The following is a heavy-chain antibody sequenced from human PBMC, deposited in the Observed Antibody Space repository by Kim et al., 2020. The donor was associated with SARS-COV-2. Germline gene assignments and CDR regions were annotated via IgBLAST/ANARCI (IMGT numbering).Heavy chain of an antibody. Sequence: GGSLRLSCAASGFTFSSYGMHWVRQAPGKGLEWVAVIWYDGSNKYYADSVKGRFTISRDNSKNTLYLQMNSLRAEDTAVYYCARGGPWLVGGNWFDPWSQGTLVTVSS. J-gene: IGHJ5*02. CDR1: GFTFSSYG. CDR2: IWYDGSNK. V-gene: IGHV3-33*01. D-gene: IGHD6-19*01. CDR3: ARGGPWLVGGNWFDP.